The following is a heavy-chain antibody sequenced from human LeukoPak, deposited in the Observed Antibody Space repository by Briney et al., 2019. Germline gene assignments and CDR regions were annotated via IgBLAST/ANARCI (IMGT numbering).Heavy chain of an antibody. D-gene: IGHD2-8*01. CDR3: AKDPDCTSGVCYTFFDY. Sequence: GGSLRLSCATSGFTFSSDGMSWVRRAPGKGLEWVSGISGSGGSTYYADSVKGRFTISRDNSRNTLYLQMNSLRAEDTAVYYCAKDPDCTSGVCYTFFDYWGQGTLVTVSS. CDR2: ISGSGGST. J-gene: IGHJ4*02. V-gene: IGHV3-23*01. CDR1: GFTFSSDG.